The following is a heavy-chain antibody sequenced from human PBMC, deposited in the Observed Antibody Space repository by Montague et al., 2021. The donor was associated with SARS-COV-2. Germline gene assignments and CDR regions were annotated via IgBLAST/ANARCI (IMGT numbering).Heavy chain of an antibody. V-gene: IGHV4-34*01. CDR2: IDHRGNT. CDR3: ARDQTVLEWIWYGMDV. J-gene: IGHJ6*02. D-gene: IGHD3-3*01. Sequence: SETLSLTCAVYGGSFSTYYWAWIRQSPGKGLEWIGNIDHRGNTNXNPSLKSRVSISVDTSSSQFPLYLTSVTAADAAVYYCARDQTVLEWIWYGMDVWGPGTTVTVSS. CDR1: GGSFSTYY.